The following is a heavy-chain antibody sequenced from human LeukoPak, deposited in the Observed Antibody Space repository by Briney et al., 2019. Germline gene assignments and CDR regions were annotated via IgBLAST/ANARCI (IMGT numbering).Heavy chain of an antibody. D-gene: IGHD5-12*01. J-gene: IGHJ4*02. V-gene: IGHV3-21*04. CDR1: GFSFSTYN. CDR3: AKDMSYGGYSGYDY. CDR2: ISSSSSYI. Sequence: GGSLRLSCAASGFSFSTYNMNWVRQAPGKGLEWVSSISSSSSYIYYADSVKGRFTISRDNAKNSLYLQMNSLRAEDMALYYCAKDMSYGGYSGYDYWGQGTLVTVSS.